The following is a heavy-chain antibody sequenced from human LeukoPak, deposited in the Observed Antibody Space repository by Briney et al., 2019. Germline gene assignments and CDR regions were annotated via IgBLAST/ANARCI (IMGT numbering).Heavy chain of an antibody. V-gene: IGHV1-18*01. J-gene: IGHJ4*02. CDR3: ARSPKRHYYDSSGYYVGDY. CDR2: ISAYNGNT. CDR1: GYTFTSYG. Sequence: ASVKVSCKASGYTFTSYGIIWVRQAPGQGLEWMGWISAYNGNTNYAQKLQGRVTMTTDTSTSTAYMELRSLRSDDTAVYYCARSPKRHYYDSSGYYVGDYWGQGTLVTVSS. D-gene: IGHD3-22*01.